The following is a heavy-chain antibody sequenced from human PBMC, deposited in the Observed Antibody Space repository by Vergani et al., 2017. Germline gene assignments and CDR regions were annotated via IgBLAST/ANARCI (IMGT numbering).Heavy chain of an antibody. CDR1: GYSFTSYG. D-gene: IGHD5-24*01. J-gene: IGHJ4*02. CDR3: ARVRDGYNYAFDY. V-gene: IGHV1-18*01. Sequence: VQLVQSGAEVKKPGESLKISCKGSGYSFTSYGISWVRQAPGQGLEWMGWISAYNGNTNYAQKLQGRVTMTTDTSTSTAYMELRSLRSDDTAVYYCARVRDGYNYAFDYWGQGTLVTVSS. CDR2: ISAYNGNT.